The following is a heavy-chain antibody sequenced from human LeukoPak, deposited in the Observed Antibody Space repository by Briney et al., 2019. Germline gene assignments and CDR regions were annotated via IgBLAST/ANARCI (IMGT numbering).Heavy chain of an antibody. V-gene: IGHV1-24*01. CDR1: GYTLTELS. J-gene: IGHJ2*01. D-gene: IGHD4-23*01. CDR3: ATELPTVVAPGQYNTNWYFDL. Sequence: ASVKVSCKVSGYTLTELSMHWVRQAPGKGLEWMGGFDPEDGETIYAQKLQGRVTMTEDTSTDTAYMELSSLRSEDTAVYYCATELPTVVAPGQYNTNWYFDLWGRGTLVTVSS. CDR2: FDPEDGET.